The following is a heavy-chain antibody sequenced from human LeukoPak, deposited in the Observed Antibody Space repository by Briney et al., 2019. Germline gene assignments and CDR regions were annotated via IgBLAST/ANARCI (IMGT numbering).Heavy chain of an antibody. Sequence: GRSLRLSCAASGFTVSSNYMSWVRQAPGKGLEWVSVIYSGGSTYYADSVKGRFTISRDNSKNTLYLQMNSLRAEDTAVYYCAGFSKRDGYNRNFDYWGQGTLVTVSS. CDR2: IYSGGST. J-gene: IGHJ4*02. V-gene: IGHV3-66*02. CDR3: AGFSKRDGYNRNFDY. D-gene: IGHD5-24*01. CDR1: GFTVSSNY.